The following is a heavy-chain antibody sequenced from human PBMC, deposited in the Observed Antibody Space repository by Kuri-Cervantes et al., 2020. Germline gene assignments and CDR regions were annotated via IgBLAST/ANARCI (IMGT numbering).Heavy chain of an antibody. CDR2: ISSSSSYI. CDR3: ARAGLVGATSVLVWYFDL. Sequence: GESLKISCVASGFTFSSCGINWVRQAPGKGLEWVSSISSSSSYIYYADSVKGRFTISRDNAKNSLYLQMNSLRAEDTAVYYCARAGLVGATSVLVWYFDLWGRGTLVTVSS. D-gene: IGHD1-26*01. V-gene: IGHV3-21*01. J-gene: IGHJ2*01. CDR1: GFTFSSCG.